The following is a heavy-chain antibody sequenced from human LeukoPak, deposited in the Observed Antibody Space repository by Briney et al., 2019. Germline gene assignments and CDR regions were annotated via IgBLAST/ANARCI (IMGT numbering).Heavy chain of an antibody. CDR1: GFTISGHW. V-gene: IGHV3-7*01. J-gene: IGHJ4*02. CDR2: INTDGSER. Sequence: GGPLRLSCAASGFTISGHWMAWVRQAPGKGLEWVADINTDGSERYYVDSVRGRFTISRDNAKNSVYLQMNSLGVEDAAVYYCARGIQDNIFGGQGTQVTVSS. D-gene: IGHD1-1*01. CDR3: ARGIQDNIF.